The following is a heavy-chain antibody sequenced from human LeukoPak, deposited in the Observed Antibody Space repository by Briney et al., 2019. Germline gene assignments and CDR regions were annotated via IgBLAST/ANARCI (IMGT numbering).Heavy chain of an antibody. CDR3: ARELGSYSSSSQGDY. V-gene: IGHV3-21*01. J-gene: IGHJ4*02. CDR2: ISSSSSNI. Sequence: PGGSLRLSCAASGFTFSSYSMNWVRQAPGKGLEWVSSISSSSSNIYYADSVKGRFTISRDNAKNSLYLQMNSLRAEDTAVYYCARELGSYSSSSQGDYLGQGTLVTVSS. D-gene: IGHD6-6*01. CDR1: GFTFSSYS.